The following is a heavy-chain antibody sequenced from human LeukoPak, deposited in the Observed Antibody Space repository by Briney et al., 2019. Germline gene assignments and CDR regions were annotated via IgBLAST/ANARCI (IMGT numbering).Heavy chain of an antibody. D-gene: IGHD5-18*01. CDR2: IYHSGST. CDR1: GGSISSSNW. V-gene: IGHV4-4*02. CDR3: ARGAAGYSYG. J-gene: IGHJ4*02. Sequence: SETLSLTCAVSGGSISSSNWWSWVRQPPGKGLEWIGEIYHSGSTNYNPSLKSRVTISIDTSKNQFSLRLSSVTAADTAVYYCARGAAGYSYGRGQGTLVTVSS.